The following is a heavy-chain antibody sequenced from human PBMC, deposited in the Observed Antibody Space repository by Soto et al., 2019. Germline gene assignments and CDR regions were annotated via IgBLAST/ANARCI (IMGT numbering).Heavy chain of an antibody. CDR2: IYYSGST. Sequence: SETLSLTCTVSGGSISRYYWSWILQPPGKGLEWIGYIYYSGSTNYNPSLKSRVTISVDTSKNQFSLKLSSVTAADTAVYYCARQGGDYGGYNWFDPWGQGTLVTVSS. D-gene: IGHD4-17*01. CDR1: GGSISRYY. V-gene: IGHV4-59*08. CDR3: ARQGGDYGGYNWFDP. J-gene: IGHJ5*02.